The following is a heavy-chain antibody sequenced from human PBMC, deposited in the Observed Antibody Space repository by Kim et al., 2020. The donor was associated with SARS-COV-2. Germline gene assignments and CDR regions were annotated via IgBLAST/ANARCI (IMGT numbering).Heavy chain of an antibody. CDR3: ATIGVQLSGWGY. CDR1: GGSISSSSYY. CDR2: IYYSGST. V-gene: IGHV4-39*07. D-gene: IGHD3-10*01. Sequence: SETLSLTCTVSGGSISSSSYYWGWIRQPPGKGLEWIGSIYYSGSTYYNPSLKSRVTISVDTSKNQFSLQLNSVTAADTAVYYCATIGVQLSGWGYWGQGTLVIVSS. J-gene: IGHJ4*02.